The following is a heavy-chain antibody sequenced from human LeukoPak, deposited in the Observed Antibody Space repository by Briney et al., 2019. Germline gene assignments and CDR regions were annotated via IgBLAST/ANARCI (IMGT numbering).Heavy chain of an antibody. CDR3: TTDAGECDDRPPYYYDSSGCDFDY. J-gene: IGHJ4*02. CDR1: GYAFTAYY. D-gene: IGHD3-22*01. V-gene: IGHV1-2*02. CDR2: LNPNSGDT. Sequence: ASVKVSCKASGYAFTAYYMHWLRQAPRQGLEWMGWLNPNSGDTNSAQQFQGRVTMTRDTSIGTAYMELSRLTSDDTAVYYCTTDAGECDDRPPYYYDSSGCDFDYWGQGTLVTVSS.